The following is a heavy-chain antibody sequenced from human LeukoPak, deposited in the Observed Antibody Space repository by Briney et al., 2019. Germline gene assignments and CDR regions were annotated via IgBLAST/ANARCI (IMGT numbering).Heavy chain of an antibody. J-gene: IGHJ4*02. CDR2: IYGGNGNT. V-gene: IGHV1-3*01. CDR3: ARTPRATTIEDY. CDR1: GYTFTSYA. Sequence: ASVKVSCKASGYTFTSYAMHWVRQAPGQRLEWMGWIYGGNGNTKYSQKFQGGVTITRDTSASTAYMELSSLRSEDTAVYYCARTPRATTIEDYWGQGTLVTVSS. D-gene: IGHD5-24*01.